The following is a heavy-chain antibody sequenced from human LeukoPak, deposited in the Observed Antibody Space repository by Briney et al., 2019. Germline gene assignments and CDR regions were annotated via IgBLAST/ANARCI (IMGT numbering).Heavy chain of an antibody. V-gene: IGHV3-9*01. D-gene: IGHD3-9*01. CDR1: GFTFDDYA. CDR3: AKGIMSGDILTGPLYYGMDV. J-gene: IGHJ6*02. CDR2: ISWNSGSI. Sequence: GGSLRLSCAASGFTFDDYAMHWVRQAPGKGLEWVSGISWNSGSIGYADSVKGRFTISRDNAKNSLYLQMNSLRAEDTALYYCAKGIMSGDILTGPLYYGMDVWGQGTTVTVSS.